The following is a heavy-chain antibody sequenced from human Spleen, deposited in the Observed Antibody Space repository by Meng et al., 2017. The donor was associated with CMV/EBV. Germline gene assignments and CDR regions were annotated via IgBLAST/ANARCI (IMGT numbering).Heavy chain of an antibody. J-gene: IGHJ4*02. V-gene: IGHV1-3*01. CDR3: AREYNFVSGSFPY. CDR2: INPGNGNR. Sequence: CKGSGYNFTSGDIHWVRQAPGQRLEWMGWINPGNGNRKSSQRFQGRVTITRDTSASTAYMELRSLTSEDTAVYYCAREYNFVSGSFPYWGQGTLVTVSS. CDR1: GYNFTSGD. D-gene: IGHD3-10*01.